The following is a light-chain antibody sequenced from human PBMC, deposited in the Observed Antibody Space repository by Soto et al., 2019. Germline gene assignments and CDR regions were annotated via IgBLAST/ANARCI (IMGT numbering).Light chain of an antibody. CDR2: RND. CDR3: ATWDDSLGGL. J-gene: IGLJ3*02. V-gene: IGLV1-47*01. CDR1: SANIGSNY. Sequence: QSVLTQPPSASGTPGQRVTISCSGGSANIGSNYVYWYQHLPGRAPKLLIHRNDQRPSGVPDRFSGSKSGTSASLAICGLRSEDEAEYYCATWDDSLGGLFGGGTKVTVL.